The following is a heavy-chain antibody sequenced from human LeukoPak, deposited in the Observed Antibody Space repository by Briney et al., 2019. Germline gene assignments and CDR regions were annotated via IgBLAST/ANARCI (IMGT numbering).Heavy chain of an antibody. CDR2: ISGSAATT. J-gene: IGHJ3*02. CDR1: GFTFSTYG. D-gene: IGHD3-22*01. CDR3: AKHGWLLGPHDAFDI. V-gene: IGHV3-23*01. Sequence: GGSLRLSCAASGFTFSTYGMTWVRQAPGKGLEWVSAISGSAATTFYADSVKGRFTISRDNSKNTLYLQMNSLRAEDTAVYYCAKHGWLLGPHDAFDIWGQGTMVTVSS.